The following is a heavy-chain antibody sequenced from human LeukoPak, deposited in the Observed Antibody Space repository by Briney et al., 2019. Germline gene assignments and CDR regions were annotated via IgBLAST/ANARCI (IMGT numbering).Heavy chain of an antibody. CDR2: IYYSGST. D-gene: IGHD5-18*01. Sequence: PSETLSLTCTVSGGSISSSSYYWGWIRQPPGTGLEWIGSIYYSGSTYYNPSLKSRVTISVDTSKNQFSLKLSSVTAADTAVYYCARHEFHFTAQYYFDYWGQGTLVTVSS. CDR1: GGSISSSSYY. CDR3: ARHEFHFTAQYYFDY. V-gene: IGHV4-39*01. J-gene: IGHJ4*02.